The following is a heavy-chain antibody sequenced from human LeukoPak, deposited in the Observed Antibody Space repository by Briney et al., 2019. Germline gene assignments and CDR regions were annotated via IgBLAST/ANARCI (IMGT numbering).Heavy chain of an antibody. V-gene: IGHV3-23*01. CDR3: AKRSPGDYANY. Sequence: KAGGSLRLSCAASGFTLSSYAMSWVRQAPGKGLEWVSAISGSGGSTYYADSVKGRFTISRDNSKNTLYLQMNSLRAEDTAVYYCAKRSPGDYANYWGQGTLVTVSS. J-gene: IGHJ4*02. CDR1: GFTLSSYA. D-gene: IGHD4-17*01. CDR2: ISGSGGST.